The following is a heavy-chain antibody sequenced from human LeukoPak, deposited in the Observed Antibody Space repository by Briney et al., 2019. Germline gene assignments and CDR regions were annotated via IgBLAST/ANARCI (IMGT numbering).Heavy chain of an antibody. CDR3: ARLDTYYYGSGSYSYYFDY. D-gene: IGHD3-10*01. Sequence: ASVKVSCKASGYTFTGYYMHWVRQAPGQGLEWMGWINPNSGGTNYAQKFQGRVTMTRDTSISTAYMELSRLRSDDTAVYYCARLDTYYYGSGSYSYYFDYWGQGTLVTVSS. J-gene: IGHJ4*02. V-gene: IGHV1-2*02. CDR2: INPNSGGT. CDR1: GYTFTGYY.